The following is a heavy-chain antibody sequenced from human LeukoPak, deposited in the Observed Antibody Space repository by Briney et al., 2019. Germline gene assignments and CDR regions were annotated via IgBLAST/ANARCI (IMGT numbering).Heavy chain of an antibody. J-gene: IGHJ4*02. CDR1: GGSITNYD. D-gene: IGHD1-14*01. CDR2: ISTSGST. V-gene: IGHV4-4*07. CDR3: ASTGNYYFHY. Sequence: SETLSLTCIVSGGSITNYDWIWIRQPAGKGLEWVGRISTSGSTTYNPSLKSRVTMSVDTSKKWVSLRLSSVTAADTAVYYCASTGNYYFHYWGQGTLVTVSS.